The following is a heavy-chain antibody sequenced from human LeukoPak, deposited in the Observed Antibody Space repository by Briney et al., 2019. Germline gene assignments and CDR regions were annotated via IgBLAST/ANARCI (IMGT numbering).Heavy chain of an antibody. V-gene: IGHV4-59*08. CDR2: IYYSGST. CDR1: GGSISSHY. CDR3: ARHLDSSGIRGALDI. J-gene: IGHJ3*02. Sequence: SETLSLTCTVSGGSISSHYWGWIRQPPGKGLEWIGYIYYSGSTNYNPSLKSRVTISVDTSKNQFSLKLSSVTAADTAVYYCARHLDSSGIRGALDIWGQGTMVTVSS. D-gene: IGHD3-22*01.